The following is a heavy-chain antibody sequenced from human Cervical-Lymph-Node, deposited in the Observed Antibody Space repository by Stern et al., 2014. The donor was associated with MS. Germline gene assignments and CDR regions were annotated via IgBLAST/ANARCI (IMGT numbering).Heavy chain of an antibody. CDR3: AAARGFGELPFDY. Sequence: QLQLQESGPGLVKPSETLSLTCTVSGGSISSTVHYWGWIRQPPGKGLEWIGSIHYTGTTYYNPSLRSRVTVSVATSKSQFSLKLSSVTAADTAVYYCAAARGFGELPFDYWGQGNPVTVSS. CDR2: IHYTGTT. V-gene: IGHV4-39*01. J-gene: IGHJ4*02. D-gene: IGHD3-10*01. CDR1: GGSISSTVHY.